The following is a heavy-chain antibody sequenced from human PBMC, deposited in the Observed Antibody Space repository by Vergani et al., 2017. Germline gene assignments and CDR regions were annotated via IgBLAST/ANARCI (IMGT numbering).Heavy chain of an antibody. CDR3: ARAQLEYSGYAVGYFDY. Sequence: QVQLVQSGAEVKKPGASVKVSCKASGYTFTSYYMHWVRQAPGQGLEWMGIINPSGGSTSYAQKFQGRVTMTRDTSTSTVYMELSSLRSEDTAVYYCARAQLEYSGYAVGYFDYWGQGTLVTVSS. V-gene: IGHV1-46*01. CDR1: GYTFTSYY. J-gene: IGHJ4*02. CDR2: INPSGGST. D-gene: IGHD5-12*01.